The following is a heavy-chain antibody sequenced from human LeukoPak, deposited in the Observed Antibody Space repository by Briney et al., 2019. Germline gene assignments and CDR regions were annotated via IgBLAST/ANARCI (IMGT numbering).Heavy chain of an antibody. D-gene: IGHD1-1*01. CDR3: AKDPSLGQLEYYFDY. CDR1: GFTFSSYS. J-gene: IGHJ4*02. V-gene: IGHV3-21*01. CDR2: ISSSSSYI. Sequence: PGGSLRLSCAASGFTFSSYSMNWVRQAPGKGLEWVSSISSSSSYIYYADSVKGRFTISRDNAKNSLYLQMNSLRAEDTAVYYCAKDPSLGQLEYYFDYWGQGTLVTVSS.